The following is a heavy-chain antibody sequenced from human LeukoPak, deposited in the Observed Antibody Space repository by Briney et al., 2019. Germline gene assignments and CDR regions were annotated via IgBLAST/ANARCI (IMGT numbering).Heavy chain of an antibody. CDR1: GFTFSSYE. V-gene: IGHV3-48*03. CDR2: ISSSGSTI. D-gene: IGHD6-13*01. Sequence: PGGSLRLSCAASGFTFSSYEMNWVRQAPGKGLEWVSYISSSGSTIYYADSVKGRFTISRDNAKNSLYLQMNSLRAEDTAVYYCARVSTGYSSSWSLRGGIDPWGQGTLVTVSS. CDR3: ARVSTGYSSSWSLRGGIDP. J-gene: IGHJ5*02.